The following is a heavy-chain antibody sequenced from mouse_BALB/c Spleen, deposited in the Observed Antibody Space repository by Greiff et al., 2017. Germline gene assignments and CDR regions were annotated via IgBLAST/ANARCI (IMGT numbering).Heavy chain of an antibody. CDR2: ISSGGST. CDR3: ARGGITTVVAYYYAMDY. CDR1: GFTFSSYA. J-gene: IGHJ4*01. D-gene: IGHD1-1*01. V-gene: IGHV5-6-5*01. Sequence: EVMLVESGGGLVKPGGSLKLSCAASGFTFSSYAMSWVRQTPEKRLEWVASISSGGSTYYPDSVKGRFTISRDNARNILYLQMSSLRSEDTAMYYCARGGITTVVAYYYAMDYWGQGTSVTVSS.